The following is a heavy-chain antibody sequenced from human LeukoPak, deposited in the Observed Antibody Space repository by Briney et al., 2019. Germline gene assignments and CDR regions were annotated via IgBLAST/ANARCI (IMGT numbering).Heavy chain of an antibody. V-gene: IGHV4-59*08. CDR2: IYYSGST. Sequence: PSETLSLTCTVSGGSISSYYWSRIRQPPGKGLEWIGYIYYSGSTNYNPSLKSRVTISVDTSKNQFSLKLSSVTAADTAVYYCATQPREEYYFDYWGQGTLVTVSS. D-gene: IGHD3-10*01. J-gene: IGHJ4*02. CDR3: ATQPREEYYFDY. CDR1: GGSISSYY.